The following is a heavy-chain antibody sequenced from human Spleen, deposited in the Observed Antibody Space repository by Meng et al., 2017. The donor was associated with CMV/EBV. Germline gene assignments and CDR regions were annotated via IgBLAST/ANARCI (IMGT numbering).Heavy chain of an antibody. V-gene: IGHV1-2*02. CDR2: INPNSGAA. Sequence: ASVKVSCKASGYTFTDYYIHWVRQAPGQGLEYMGWINPNSGAANSAQKFQGRVTMTRDTSISTTYMQLSSLKSDDTAVYYCARDLEYCGSTSCFEDCFDPWGQGTLVTVSS. D-gene: IGHD2-2*01. CDR1: GYTFTDYY. CDR3: ARDLEYCGSTSCFEDCFDP. J-gene: IGHJ5*02.